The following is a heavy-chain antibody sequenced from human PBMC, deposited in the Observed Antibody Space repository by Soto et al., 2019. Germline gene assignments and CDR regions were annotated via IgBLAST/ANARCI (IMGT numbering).Heavy chain of an antibody. Sequence: QLQLQESGPGLVKPSETLSLTCTFSGGSSSSSSYYWGWTRQPPGKGLEWSGSIYSIGGTYYNPSLKSRVTMSVDTSKNQFSLNLSSVTAAATAVYYCARQSPWQLVQQYWGQGTLVSVSS. V-gene: IGHV4-39*01. J-gene: IGHJ4*02. CDR3: ARQSPWQLVQQY. CDR1: GGSSSSSSYY. CDR2: IYSIGGT. D-gene: IGHD6-13*01.